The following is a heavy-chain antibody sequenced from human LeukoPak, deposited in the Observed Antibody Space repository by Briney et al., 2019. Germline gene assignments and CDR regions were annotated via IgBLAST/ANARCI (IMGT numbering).Heavy chain of an antibody. Sequence: PSETLSLTCTVSGGSISSSSYYWGWIRQPPGKGLEWIGSIYYSGSTYYNPSLKSRVTISVDTSKNQFSLKLSSVTAADTAVYYCARRFFKRVAAAGKRYYFDYWGQGTLVTVSS. CDR3: ARRFFKRVAAAGKRYYFDY. CDR1: GGSISSSSYY. D-gene: IGHD6-13*01. J-gene: IGHJ4*02. CDR2: IYYSGST. V-gene: IGHV4-39*07.